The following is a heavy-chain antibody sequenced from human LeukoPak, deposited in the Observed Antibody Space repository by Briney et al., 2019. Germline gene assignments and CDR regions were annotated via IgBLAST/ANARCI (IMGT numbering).Heavy chain of an antibody. CDR3: ARDEYGGNFYYYYYYMDV. J-gene: IGHJ6*03. D-gene: IGHD4-23*01. CDR2: INPNSGGT. Sequence: ASVKVSCKASGYTFTGYYMHWVRQAPGQGLEWMGWINPNSGGTNYAQKFQARVTMTRDTSISTAYMELSRLRSDDTAVYYCARDEYGGNFYYYYYYMDVWGKGTTVTVSS. CDR1: GYTFTGYY. V-gene: IGHV1-2*02.